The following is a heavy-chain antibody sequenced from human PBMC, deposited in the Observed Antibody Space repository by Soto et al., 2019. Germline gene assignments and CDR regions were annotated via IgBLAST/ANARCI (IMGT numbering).Heavy chain of an antibody. J-gene: IGHJ4*02. CDR3: ARDASAGNSSPYFDY. V-gene: IGHV4-31*03. CDR1: GGSISSGGYY. D-gene: IGHD6-13*01. CDR2: IYYSGST. Sequence: SETLSLTCTVSGGSISSGGYYWSWIRQHPGKGLEWIGYIYYSGSTYYNPSLKSRVTISVDTSKNQFSLKLSSVTAADTAVYYCARDASAGNSSPYFDYWGQGTLVTVSS.